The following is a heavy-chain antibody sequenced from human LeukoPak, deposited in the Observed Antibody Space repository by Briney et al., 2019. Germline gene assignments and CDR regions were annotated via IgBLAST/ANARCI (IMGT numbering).Heavy chain of an antibody. CDR1: GGSISSYY. V-gene: IGHV4-59*01. D-gene: IGHD3-9*01. J-gene: IGHJ3*02. CDR2: IYYSGST. CDR3: AREGSPRGYDILTGSYAFDI. Sequence: SETLSLTCTVSGGSISSYYWSWIRQPPGKGLEWIGYIYYSGSTNYNPSLKGRVTISVDTSKNQFSLKLSSVTAADTAVYYCAREGSPRGYDILTGSYAFDIWGQGTMVTVSS.